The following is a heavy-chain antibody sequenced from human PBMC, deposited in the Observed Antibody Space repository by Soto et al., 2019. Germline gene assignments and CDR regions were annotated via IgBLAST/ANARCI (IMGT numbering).Heavy chain of an antibody. Sequence: EVQLVESGGGLAQPGGSLRLSCAASGFTFSSDAMDWVRQAPGKGLEYVSGISSNGIGTYYASSVKGRFTISRDNSRDKVYYQMDSLRPEDIAVYYCARRARADYYYMGVWGKGTTVSVS. CDR3: ARRARADYYYMGV. V-gene: IGHV3-64*01. CDR1: GFTFSSDA. D-gene: IGHD6-6*01. J-gene: IGHJ6*03. CDR2: ISSNGIGT.